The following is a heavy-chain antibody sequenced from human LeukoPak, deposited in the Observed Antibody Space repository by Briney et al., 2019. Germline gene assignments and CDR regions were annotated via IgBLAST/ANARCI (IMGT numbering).Heavy chain of an antibody. J-gene: IGHJ3*02. CDR3: ARRLVPWAFDI. CDR1: GFTFTSYW. Sequence: GGSLRLSCAASGFTFTSYWMHWVRQAPGKGLVWVSRISSDGITTSYADSVKGRFTISRDNAKNTLYLQMNSLRAEDTAVYYCARRLVPWAFDIWGQGTMVTVSS. CDR2: ISSDGITT. V-gene: IGHV3-74*01. D-gene: IGHD3-16*01.